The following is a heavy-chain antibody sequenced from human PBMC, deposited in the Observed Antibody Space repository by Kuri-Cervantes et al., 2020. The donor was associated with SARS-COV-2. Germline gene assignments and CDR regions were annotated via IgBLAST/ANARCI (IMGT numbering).Heavy chain of an antibody. CDR3: ASGLAVAVPFDY. D-gene: IGHD6-19*01. CDR2: IYYSGST. J-gene: IGHJ4*02. Sequence: SETLSLTFTVSGGSISSSSYYWGWIRQPPGKGLEWIGSIYYSGSTYYTPSLKSRVTISVDTSKNQFSLKLSSVTAADTAVYYCASGLAVAVPFDYWGQGTLVTVSS. V-gene: IGHV4-39*01. CDR1: GGSISSSSYY.